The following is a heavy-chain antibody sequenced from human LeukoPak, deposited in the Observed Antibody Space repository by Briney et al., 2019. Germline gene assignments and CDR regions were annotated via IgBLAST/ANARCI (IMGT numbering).Heavy chain of an antibody. CDR3: ARDLEDSSPFGAFDM. CDR2: IYSGGST. CDR1: GFTVSSNY. Sequence: GGSLRLSCAASGFTVSSNYMSWVRQAPGKGLEWVSVIYSGGSTNYADSVKGRLTISRDNSKNTLYLQMNSLRAEDTAVYYCARDLEDSSPFGAFDMWGQGTMVTVSS. D-gene: IGHD3-22*01. V-gene: IGHV3-53*01. J-gene: IGHJ3*02.